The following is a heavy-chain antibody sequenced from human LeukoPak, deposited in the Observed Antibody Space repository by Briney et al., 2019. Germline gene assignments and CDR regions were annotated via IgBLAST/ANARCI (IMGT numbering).Heavy chain of an antibody. Sequence: PGGSLRLSCAASGFTFDDYAMHWVRQAPGKGLEWVSGISWDSGSIGYADSVKGRFTIARDNAKNSLYLQMNSLRTEDTALYYCAKIIGNYEGFAAFDIWGQGTMVTVSS. J-gene: IGHJ3*02. D-gene: IGHD4-11*01. CDR1: GFTFDDYA. V-gene: IGHV3-9*01. CDR2: ISWDSGSI. CDR3: AKIIGNYEGFAAFDI.